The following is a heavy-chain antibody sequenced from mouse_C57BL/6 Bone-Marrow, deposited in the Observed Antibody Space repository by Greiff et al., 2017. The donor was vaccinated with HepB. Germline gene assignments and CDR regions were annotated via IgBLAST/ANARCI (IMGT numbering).Heavy chain of an antibody. CDR1: GFTFSSYA. J-gene: IGHJ4*01. V-gene: IGHV5-4*01. CDR2: ISDGGSYT. CDR3: AREYYYAMDY. Sequence: DVKLVESGGGLVKPGGSLKLSCAASGFTFSSYAMSWVRQTPEKRLEWVATISDGGSYTYYPDNVKGRFTISRDNAKNNLYLQMSHLKSEDTAMYYCAREYYYAMDYWGQGTSVTVSS.